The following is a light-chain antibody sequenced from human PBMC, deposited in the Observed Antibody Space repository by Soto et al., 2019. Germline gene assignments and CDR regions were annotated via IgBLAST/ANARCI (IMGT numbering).Light chain of an antibody. CDR2: AAS. Sequence: ETVMTQSPVTLSVSPGDTATLSCRASQRVSSHLAWYQQRPGQAPRLLIKAASTRATGIPVRFSGSGSGTDFTLTISRLEPEDFAVYYCQQYGSSPPWTFGQGTKVEIK. V-gene: IGKV3-20*01. CDR1: QRVSSH. CDR3: QQYGSSPPWT. J-gene: IGKJ1*01.